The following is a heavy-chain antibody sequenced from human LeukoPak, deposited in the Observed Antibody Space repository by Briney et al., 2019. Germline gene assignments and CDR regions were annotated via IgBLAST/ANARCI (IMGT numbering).Heavy chain of an antibody. CDR3: ARTRDGHSAYFDY. CDR1: GFTFSSYA. Sequence: GGSLRLSCAASGFTFSSYAMHWVRQAPGKGLEWVAVISSDGSNKNYADSVKGRFTISRDNSKNTLYLQMNSLRAEDTAVYYCARTRDGHSAYFDYWGQGTLVTVSS. CDR2: ISSDGSNK. V-gene: IGHV3-30*04. D-gene: IGHD5-24*01. J-gene: IGHJ4*02.